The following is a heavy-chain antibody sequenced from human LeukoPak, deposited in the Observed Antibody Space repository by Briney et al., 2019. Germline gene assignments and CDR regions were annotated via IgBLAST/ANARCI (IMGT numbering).Heavy chain of an antibody. J-gene: IGHJ4*02. D-gene: IGHD1-26*01. CDR2: ISYDGSNK. V-gene: IGHV3-30*03. CDR3: ARDGGSYFGY. Sequence: GGSLRLSCAASGFTFSSYGMHWVRQAPGKGLEWVAVISYDGSNKYYADSVKGRFTISRDNCKNTLYLQMNSLRAEDTAVYYCARDGGSYFGYWGQGTLVTVSS. CDR1: GFTFSSYG.